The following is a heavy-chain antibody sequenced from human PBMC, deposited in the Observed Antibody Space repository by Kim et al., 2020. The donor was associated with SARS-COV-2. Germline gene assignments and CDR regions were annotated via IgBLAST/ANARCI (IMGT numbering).Heavy chain of an antibody. V-gene: IGHV3-33*01. CDR2: IWYDGSNK. D-gene: IGHD3-22*01. CDR1: GFTFSSYG. Sequence: GGSLRLSCAASGFTFSSYGMHWVRQAPGKGLEWVAVIWYDGSNKYYADSVKGRFTISRDNSKNTLYLQMNSLRAEDTAVYYCARDQGRYYDSSGYVYYYYGMDVWGQGTTVTVSS. J-gene: IGHJ6*02. CDR3: ARDQGRYYDSSGYVYYYYGMDV.